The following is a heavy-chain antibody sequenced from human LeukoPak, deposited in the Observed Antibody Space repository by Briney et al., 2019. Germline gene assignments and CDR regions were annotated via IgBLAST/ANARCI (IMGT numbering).Heavy chain of an antibody. CDR1: GSTFSSYA. D-gene: IGHD4-17*01. J-gene: IGHJ4*02. CDR2: ISYDGSNK. CDR3: ARVSPNTVTTLQYFDY. Sequence: GGSLRLSCAASGSTFSSYAMHWVRQAPGKGLEWVAVISYDGSNKYYADSVKGRFTISRDNSKNTLYLQMNSLRAEDTAVYYCARVSPNTVTTLQYFDYWGQGTLVTVSS. V-gene: IGHV3-30*04.